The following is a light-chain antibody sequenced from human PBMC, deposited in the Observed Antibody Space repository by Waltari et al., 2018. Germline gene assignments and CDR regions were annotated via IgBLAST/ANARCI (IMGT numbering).Light chain of an antibody. J-gene: IGKJ5*01. Sequence: EIVLTQSQATLSLSPEKRATLSCRASQSVSSFLAWYQQKRGQAPRLLIYDASTRATGIPARFSGSGSGTDFTLTISSLEPEDFAVYYCQQRKTWPITFGQGTRLEIK. V-gene: IGKV3-11*01. CDR3: QQRKTWPIT. CDR2: DAS. CDR1: QSVSSF.